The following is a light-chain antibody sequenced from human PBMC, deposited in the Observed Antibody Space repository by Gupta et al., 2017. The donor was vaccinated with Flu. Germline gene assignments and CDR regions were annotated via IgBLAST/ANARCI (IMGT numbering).Light chain of an antibody. CDR3: QQYDNRPFA. V-gene: IGKV1-33*01. CDR1: QDISNY. Sequence: DIQMTQSLYSLSASVGDRVTITCQASQDISNYLNWYQQKPGKAPKLLIYDASNLETGVPSRFSGSGSGTDFTFTISSLQPEDIATYYCQQYDNRPFAFGPGTKVDIK. J-gene: IGKJ3*01. CDR2: DAS.